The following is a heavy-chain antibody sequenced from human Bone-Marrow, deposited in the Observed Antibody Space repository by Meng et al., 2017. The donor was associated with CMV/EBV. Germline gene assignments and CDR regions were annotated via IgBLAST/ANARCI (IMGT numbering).Heavy chain of an antibody. D-gene: IGHD5-24*01. CDR3: ASRDGYNDRLDY. Sequence: ASVKVSCKASGYTFTSYGISWVRQAPGQGLEWMGWISAYNGNTNYAQKLQGRVTMATDTSTSTAYMELRSLRSDDTAVYYCASRDGYNDRLDYWGQGTLVTVSS. V-gene: IGHV1-18*01. CDR1: GYTFTSYG. J-gene: IGHJ4*02. CDR2: ISAYNGNT.